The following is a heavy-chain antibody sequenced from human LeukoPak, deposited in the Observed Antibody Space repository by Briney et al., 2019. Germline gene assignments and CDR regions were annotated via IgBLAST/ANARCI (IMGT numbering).Heavy chain of an antibody. D-gene: IGHD5-18*01. Sequence: PSENLSLTCTVSGGSISSYYWSWIRQPPGKGLEWIGYIYYSGSTNYNPSLKSRVTISVDTSKNQFSLKLSSVTAADTAVYYCARAVAMGPGYYYYGMDVWGQGTTVTVSS. V-gene: IGHV4-59*01. CDR3: ARAVAMGPGYYYYGMDV. CDR2: IYYSGST. CDR1: GGSISSYY. J-gene: IGHJ6*02.